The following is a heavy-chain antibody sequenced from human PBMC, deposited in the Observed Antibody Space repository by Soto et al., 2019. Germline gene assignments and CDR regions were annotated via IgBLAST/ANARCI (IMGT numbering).Heavy chain of an antibody. V-gene: IGHV1-69*04. D-gene: IGHD3-10*01. CDR1: GGTFSSYT. CDR2: IIPILGIA. Sequence: PGPQVKVSCKASGGTFSSYTISWVRQAPGQGLEWMGRIIPILGIANYAQKFQGRVTITADKSTSTAYMELSSLRSGDTAVYYCAREGSGSYYYNWFDPWGQG. CDR3: AREGSGSYYYNWFDP. J-gene: IGHJ5*02.